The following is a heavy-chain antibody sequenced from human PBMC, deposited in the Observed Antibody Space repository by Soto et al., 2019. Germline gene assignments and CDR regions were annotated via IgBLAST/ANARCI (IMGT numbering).Heavy chain of an antibody. CDR1: GFTFSSYS. V-gene: IGHV3-48*01. Sequence: GGSLRLSCAASGFTFSSYSMNWVRQAPGKGLEWVSYISSSSSTIHYADSVKGRFTISRDNAKNSLYLQMNSLRAEDTAVYYCARETVVVPAATAAFDPWGQGTLVTVSS. D-gene: IGHD2-2*01. CDR2: ISSSSSTI. CDR3: ARETVVVPAATAAFDP. J-gene: IGHJ5*02.